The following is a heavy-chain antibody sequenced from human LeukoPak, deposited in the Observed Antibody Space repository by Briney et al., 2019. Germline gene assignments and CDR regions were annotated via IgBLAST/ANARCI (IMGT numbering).Heavy chain of an antibody. D-gene: IGHD4-11*01. CDR2: INPSGGST. CDR1: GYTFASYY. J-gene: IGHJ5*02. CDR3: ARRKATVTPYNWFDP. V-gene: IGHV1-46*01. Sequence: ASVKVSCKASGYTFASYYMHWLRQAPGQGLEWMGIINPSGGSTTYAQKFQGRVTMTRDTSTTTVYMELSSLRFEDTAVYYCARRKATVTPYNWFDPWGQGTLVTFSS.